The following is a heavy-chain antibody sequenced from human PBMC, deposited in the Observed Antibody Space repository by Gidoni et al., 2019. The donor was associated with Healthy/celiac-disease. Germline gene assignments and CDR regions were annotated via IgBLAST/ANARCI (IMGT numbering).Heavy chain of an antibody. V-gene: IGHV4-39*01. Sequence: QLQLQESGPGLVKPSETLSLTCTVSGGSISSSSYYWGWIRQPPGKGLEWIGSIYYSGSTYYHPSLKSRVTISVDTSKNQFSLKLSSVTAADTAVYYCARGIVVVITGPLDYWGQGTLVTVSS. D-gene: IGHD3-22*01. CDR3: ARGIVVVITGPLDY. CDR1: GGSISSSSYY. CDR2: IYYSGST. J-gene: IGHJ4*02.